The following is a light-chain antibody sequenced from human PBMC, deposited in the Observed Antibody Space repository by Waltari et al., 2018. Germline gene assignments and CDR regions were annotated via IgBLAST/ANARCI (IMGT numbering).Light chain of an antibody. Sequence: QSVLTQPPSASGAPGQRVTISCSGSYSNIGSNAVNWYQQLPGKAPKMPISRGDRVPSGVPVRFSGSKSDSSASLAIDGLQSEDEADYYGASWDDSLNGHWVFGGGTKVTVL. J-gene: IGLJ3*02. V-gene: IGLV1-44*01. CDR3: ASWDDSLNGHWV. CDR2: RGD. CDR1: YSNIGSNA.